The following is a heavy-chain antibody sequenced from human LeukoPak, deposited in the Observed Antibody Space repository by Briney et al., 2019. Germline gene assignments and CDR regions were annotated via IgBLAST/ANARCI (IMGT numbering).Heavy chain of an antibody. Sequence: GGSLRLSCAASGFTFSSYSMNWVRQAPGKGLEWVSSISSSSSYIYYADSVKGRFTISRDNAKNSLYLQMNSLRAEDTAVYYCASWDTAMGGYYYMDVWGKGTTVTVSS. CDR3: ASWDTAMGGYYYMDV. D-gene: IGHD5-18*01. CDR1: GFTFSSYS. J-gene: IGHJ6*03. CDR2: ISSSSSYI. V-gene: IGHV3-21*01.